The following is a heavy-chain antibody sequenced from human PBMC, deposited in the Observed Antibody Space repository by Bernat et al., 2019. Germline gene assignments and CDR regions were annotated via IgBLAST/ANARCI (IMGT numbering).Heavy chain of an antibody. CDR3: AKDFVEVKWFGEFMEGGYYYYGMDV. CDR1: GFTFSSYG. Sequence: QVQLVESGGGVVQPGRSLRLSCAASGFTFSSYGMHWVRQAPGKGLEWVAVISYDGSNKYYADSVKGRFTISRDNSKNTLYLQMNSLRAEDTAVYYFAKDFVEVKWFGEFMEGGYYYYGMDVWGQGTTVTVSS. J-gene: IGHJ6*02. CDR2: ISYDGSNK. D-gene: IGHD3-10*01. V-gene: IGHV3-30*18.